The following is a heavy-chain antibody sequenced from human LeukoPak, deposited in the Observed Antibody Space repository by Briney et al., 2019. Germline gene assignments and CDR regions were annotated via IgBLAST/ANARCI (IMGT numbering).Heavy chain of an antibody. Sequence: TGGSLRLSCAASGFTFDDYAMHWVRQAPGKGLEWVSLISGDSGSTYYADSVKGRFTISRDNSKNSLYLQMNSLRTEDTAMYYCAKDATGDGDWFDPWGQGTLVTVSS. CDR2: ISGDSGST. D-gene: IGHD1-26*01. V-gene: IGHV3-43*02. CDR1: GFTFDDYA. CDR3: AKDATGDGDWFDP. J-gene: IGHJ5*02.